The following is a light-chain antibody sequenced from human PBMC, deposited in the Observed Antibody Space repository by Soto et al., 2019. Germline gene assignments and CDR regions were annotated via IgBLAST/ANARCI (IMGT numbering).Light chain of an antibody. V-gene: IGLV2-8*01. CDR3: SSYTGSTPYV. J-gene: IGLJ1*01. Sequence: ALTQPPSASGSPGQSVTISCTGTSSDVGGYNYVSWYQQHPGKAPKLMIYEVTKRPSGVPDRFSGSKSGNTASLTVSGLQAEDEADYYCSSYTGSTPYVFGTGTKVTVL. CDR1: SSDVGGYNY. CDR2: EVT.